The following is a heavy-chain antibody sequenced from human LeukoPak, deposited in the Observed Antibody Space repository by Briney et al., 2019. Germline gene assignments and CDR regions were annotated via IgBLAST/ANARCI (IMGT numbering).Heavy chain of an antibody. CDR1: GGSISSYY. J-gene: IGHJ3*02. CDR2: IYYSGST. CDR3: ARRRIAAAGEDAFDI. D-gene: IGHD6-13*01. Sequence: SQTLSLTCTVSGGSISSYYWSWIRQPPGKGLEWIGYIYYSGSTNYNPSLKSRVTISVDTSKNQFSLKLSSVTAADTAVYYCARRRIAAAGEDAFDIWGQGTMVTVSS. V-gene: IGHV4-59*01.